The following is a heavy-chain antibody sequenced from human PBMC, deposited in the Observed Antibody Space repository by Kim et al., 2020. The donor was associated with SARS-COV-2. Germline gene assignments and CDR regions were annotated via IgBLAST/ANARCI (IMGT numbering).Heavy chain of an antibody. CDR2: ISHSGTT. D-gene: IGHD6-13*01. CDR3: ARWAIAAAGTSD. CDR1: GGSISNYY. J-gene: IGHJ4*02. V-gene: IGHV4-59*01. Sequence: SETLSLTCTVSGGSISNYYWSWLRQPPGKGLQWIGFISHSGTTNYNPSLKSRVTISVDTSKNQFSLNVSPVTAEDTALYYCARWAIAAAGTSDWGQGTLVTVSS.